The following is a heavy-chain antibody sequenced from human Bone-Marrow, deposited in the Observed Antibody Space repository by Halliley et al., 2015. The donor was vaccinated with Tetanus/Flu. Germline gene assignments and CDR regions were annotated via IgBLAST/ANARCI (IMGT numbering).Heavy chain of an antibody. V-gene: IGHV4-59*01. CDR2: IYYSGST. CDR3: ARNLQTGETDS. J-gene: IGHJ4*02. D-gene: IGHD3-16*01. Sequence: LRLSYSVSGASINSFYWSWIRQPPGKGLEWIGYIYYSGSTSYNPSLKSRVTISVDTSKNQFSLNLTSVTAADTAVYYCARNLQTGETDSWGQGSLVTVSS. CDR1: GASINSFY.